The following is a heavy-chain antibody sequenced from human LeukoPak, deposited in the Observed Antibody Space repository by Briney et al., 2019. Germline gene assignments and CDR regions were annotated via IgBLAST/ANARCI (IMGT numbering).Heavy chain of an antibody. J-gene: IGHJ5*02. Sequence: PSETLSLTCTVSGGSISSYYWSWIRQPPGKGLEWIGFIYYTGGTNYNPSLKSRVTMSLETSKNQVSLSVTSVTAADTAIYYCARGTKGASYAYAWGPGTLVTVSS. CDR1: GGSISSYY. V-gene: IGHV4-59*01. CDR3: ARGTKGASYAYA. CDR2: IYYTGGT. D-gene: IGHD5-18*01.